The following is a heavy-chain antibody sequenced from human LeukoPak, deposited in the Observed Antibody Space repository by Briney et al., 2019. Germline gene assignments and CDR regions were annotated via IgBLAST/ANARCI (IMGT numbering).Heavy chain of an antibody. Sequence: GGSLRLSCAASGFTFSSYWMSWVRQAPGKGLEWVANIKQDGSEKYYVDSVKGRFTISRDNAKNSLYLQMNSLRAEDTAVYYCARDLKPAAQARMEYFQHWGQGTLVTVSS. CDR2: IKQDGSEK. J-gene: IGHJ1*01. V-gene: IGHV3-7*01. CDR1: GFTFSSYW. CDR3: ARDLKPAAQARMEYFQH. D-gene: IGHD2-2*01.